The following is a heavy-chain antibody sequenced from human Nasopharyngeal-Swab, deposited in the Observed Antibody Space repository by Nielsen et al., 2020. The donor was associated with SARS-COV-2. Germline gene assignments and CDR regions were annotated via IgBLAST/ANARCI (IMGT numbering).Heavy chain of an antibody. V-gene: IGHV3-11*01. CDR3: ARTYGDYEGFDI. J-gene: IGHJ3*02. CDR2: ISSSGSTI. D-gene: IGHD4-17*01. CDR1: GFTFSDYY. Sequence: GESLKISCAASGFTFSDYYMSWIRQAPGKGLEWVSYISSSGSTIYYADSVKGRFTISRDNAKNSMYLQMNSLRAEDTAVYYCARTYGDYEGFDIWGQGTMVTVSS.